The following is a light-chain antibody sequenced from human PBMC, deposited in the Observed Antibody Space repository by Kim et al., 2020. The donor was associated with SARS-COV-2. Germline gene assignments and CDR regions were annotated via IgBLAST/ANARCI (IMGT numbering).Light chain of an antibody. Sequence: PASISCRSSQSVVYSDGNAYLNWFHQRPGQSPRRLIYKVSNRDSGVPDGVSGSGSGTDFTLQISRVEAEDVGVYYCMKGTHWAFTFGPGTKVDIK. V-gene: IGKV2-30*01. J-gene: IGKJ3*01. CDR1: QSVVYSDGNAY. CDR3: MKGTHWAFT. CDR2: KVS.